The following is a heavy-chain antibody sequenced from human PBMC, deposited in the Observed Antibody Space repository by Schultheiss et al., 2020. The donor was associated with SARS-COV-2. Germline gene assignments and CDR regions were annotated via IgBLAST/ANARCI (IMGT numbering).Heavy chain of an antibody. CDR2: INHSGST. V-gene: IGHV4-34*01. CDR1: GGSISTYY. CDR3: ARGRIRRQLVRVGVWFDP. J-gene: IGHJ5*02. D-gene: IGHD6-13*01. Sequence: SETLSLTCTVSGGSISTYYWNWIRQPPGKGLEWIGEINHSGSTNYNPSLKSRVTISVDTSKNQFSLKLSSVTAADTAVYYCARGRIRRQLVRVGVWFDPWGQGTLVTVSS.